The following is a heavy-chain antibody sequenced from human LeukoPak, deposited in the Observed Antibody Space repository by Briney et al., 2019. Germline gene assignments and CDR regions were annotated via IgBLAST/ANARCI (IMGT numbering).Heavy chain of an antibody. CDR3: ARGYGDNSGAFDI. CDR1: GGSIIVSAYP. Sequence: SETLSLTCAVSGGSIIVSAYPWSWIRQPPGKGLEWIGYIYHSWRTYYNPALKRRVTISVDRAKNQFSLKLRSVTAADTAVYYCARGYGDNSGAFDIWGQGTMVTVSS. J-gene: IGHJ3*02. CDR2: IYHSWRT. V-gene: IGHV4-30-2*01. D-gene: IGHD4-23*01.